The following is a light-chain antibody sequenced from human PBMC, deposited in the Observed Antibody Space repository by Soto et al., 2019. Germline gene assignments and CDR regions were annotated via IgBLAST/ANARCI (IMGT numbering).Light chain of an antibody. CDR3: QQRAGSST. Sequence: EIVLTQSPVTLSLAPLYRSNPXGRASQSVSNQLAWYQQKPGQAPRLLIYDASRRVTGIPPRFSGSGSGTDFTLTLSSLEPEDFAVYYCQQRAGSSTFGQGTRLEI. V-gene: IGKV3-11*01. CDR1: QSVSNQ. CDR2: DAS. J-gene: IGKJ5*01.